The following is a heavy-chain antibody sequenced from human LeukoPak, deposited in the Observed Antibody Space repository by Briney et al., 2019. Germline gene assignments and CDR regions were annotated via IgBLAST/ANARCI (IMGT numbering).Heavy chain of an antibody. CDR3: ARGRRAAISWFDP. CDR1: GYTFTGYY. Sequence: GASVKVSCKASGYTFTGYYMHWVRQAPGQGLEWMGWVNPNSGGTNYAQKFQGRVTMTRDTSISTAYMELSRLRSDDTAVYYCARGRRAAISWFDPWGQGTLVTVSS. J-gene: IGHJ5*02. V-gene: IGHV1-2*02. CDR2: VNPNSGGT. D-gene: IGHD2-2*01.